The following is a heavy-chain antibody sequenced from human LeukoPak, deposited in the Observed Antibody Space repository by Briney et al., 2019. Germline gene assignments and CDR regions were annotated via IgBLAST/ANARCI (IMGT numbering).Heavy chain of an antibody. J-gene: IGHJ4*02. D-gene: IGHD5-24*01. Sequence: ASVKVSCKASGYTFTGYYMHWVRQAPGQGLEWMGWINPNSGGTNYAQKFQGRVTMTRDTSISTAYMELSRLRSDDTAVYYCARDEAWRWLQSTFFDYWGQGTLVTVSS. CDR3: ARDEAWRWLQSTFFDY. V-gene: IGHV1-2*02. CDR2: INPNSGGT. CDR1: GYTFTGYY.